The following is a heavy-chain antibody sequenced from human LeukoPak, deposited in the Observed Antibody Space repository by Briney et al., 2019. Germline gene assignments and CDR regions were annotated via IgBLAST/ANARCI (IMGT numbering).Heavy chain of an antibody. J-gene: IGHJ4*02. CDR1: GYTFTSYG. V-gene: IGHV1-18*01. Sequence: ASVKVSCKASGYTFTSYGISWVRQAPGQGLEWMGWISAYNGNTNYAQKLQGRVTMTTDTSTSTAYVELRSLRSDDTAVYYCAIIPGYYDSSEVKNDYWGQGTLVTVSS. CDR2: ISAYNGNT. CDR3: AIIPGYYDSSEVKNDY. D-gene: IGHD3-22*01.